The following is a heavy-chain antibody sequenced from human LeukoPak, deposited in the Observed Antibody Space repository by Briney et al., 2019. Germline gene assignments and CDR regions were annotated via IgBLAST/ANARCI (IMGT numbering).Heavy chain of an antibody. J-gene: IGHJ4*02. CDR2: IYTSGST. CDR1: GNSISSGDNY. CDR3: ARGGDY. V-gene: IGHV4-61*02. Sequence: SETLSLTCTVSGNSISSGDNYWSWIRQPAGKGLEWIGRIYTSGSTNYNPSLKSRVTISGDTSKNQFSLRLSSVTAADTAVYYCARGGDYWGQGTLVTVSS.